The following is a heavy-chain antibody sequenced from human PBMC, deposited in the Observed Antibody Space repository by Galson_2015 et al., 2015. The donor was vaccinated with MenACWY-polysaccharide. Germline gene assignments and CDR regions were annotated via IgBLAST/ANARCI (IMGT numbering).Heavy chain of an antibody. D-gene: IGHD3-10*01. V-gene: IGHV4-34*01. J-gene: IGHJ4*02. CDR3: ARVYYYGSGPLYFDY. Sequence: SETLSLTCAVYGGSFSGYYWSWIRQPPGKGLEWIGEINHSGSTNYNPSLKSRVTISVDTSKNQFSLKLSSVTAADTAVYYCARVYYYGSGPLYFDYWGQGTLVTVSS. CDR2: INHSGST. CDR1: GGSFSGYY.